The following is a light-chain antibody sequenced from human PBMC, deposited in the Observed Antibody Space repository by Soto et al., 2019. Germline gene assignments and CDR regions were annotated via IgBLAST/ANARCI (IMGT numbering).Light chain of an antibody. CDR2: AAS. J-gene: IGKJ5*01. V-gene: IGKV3-20*01. CDR1: QSVSNSF. Sequence: EIVLTQSPGTLSLSPGERATLSCRASQSVSNSFLAWYQQKPGQAPRLLIYAASSRATGIPDRFSGSGPGTDFTLTISRLEPEDFAVYYCQQYGSSPPITFGQGTRLEIK. CDR3: QQYGSSPPIT.